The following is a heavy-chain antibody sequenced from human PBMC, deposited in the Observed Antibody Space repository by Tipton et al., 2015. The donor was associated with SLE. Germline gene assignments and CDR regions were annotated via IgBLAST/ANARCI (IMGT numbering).Heavy chain of an antibody. J-gene: IGHJ4*02. CDR2: IYNPGST. CDR1: GDSINNDYS. V-gene: IGHV4-38-2*02. CDR3: AKGGVGELLPFDY. Sequence: TLSLTCSVSGDSINNDYSWGWIRQPPGKGLEWIGTIYNPGSTYYNPSLKSRPTISVDTSKNQFSLNLNSVTAADTAVYYCAKGGVGELLPFDYWGQGTLVTVSS. D-gene: IGHD1-26*01.